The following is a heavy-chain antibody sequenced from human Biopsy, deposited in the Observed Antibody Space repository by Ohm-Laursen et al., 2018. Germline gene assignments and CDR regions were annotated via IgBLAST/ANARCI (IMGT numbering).Heavy chain of an antibody. CDR3: ARFIVPSLHCSNGVCPIRWFDP. J-gene: IGHJ5*02. Sequence: SLTCAVYGGTYSGYYWSWIRQPPGKGLEWIGEVHHDGRANYNPSLKSRVTISGDMSKKQFSLKLSGVTAADTAVYYCARFIVPSLHCSNGVCPIRWFDPWGQGTLVTVFS. CDR2: VHHDGRA. V-gene: IGHV4-34*01. CDR1: GGTYSGYY. D-gene: IGHD2-2*01.